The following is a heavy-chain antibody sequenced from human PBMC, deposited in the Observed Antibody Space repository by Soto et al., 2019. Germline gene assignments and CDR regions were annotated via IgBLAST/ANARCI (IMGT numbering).Heavy chain of an antibody. CDR2: MTGSGATI. CDR3: AKDAVYNDGLWLMDS. V-gene: IGHV3-23*01. J-gene: IGHJ4*02. CDR1: GFTISTFA. D-gene: IGHD2-21*01. Sequence: PGGSLRLSCAASGFTISTFAMTCVRQGPGKGLESVCGMTGSGATIHYADSVKGRFTISKDNSRNVLYMQMDYLRAEDTAVYYCAKDAVYNDGLWLMDSWGQGTLVTVSS.